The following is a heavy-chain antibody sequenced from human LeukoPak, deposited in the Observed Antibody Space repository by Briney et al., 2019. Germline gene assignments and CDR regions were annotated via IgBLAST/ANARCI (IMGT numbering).Heavy chain of an antibody. CDR2: INPNSGGT. CDR1: GYTFTGYY. D-gene: IGHD3-3*01. Sequence: ALVKVSCKASGYTFTGYYMHWVRQAPGQGLEWMGWINPNSGGTNYAQKFQGRVTMTRDTSISTAYMELSRLRSDDTAVYYCARSQRFLEWLSPSFDYWGQGTLVTVSS. V-gene: IGHV1-2*02. J-gene: IGHJ4*02. CDR3: ARSQRFLEWLSPSFDY.